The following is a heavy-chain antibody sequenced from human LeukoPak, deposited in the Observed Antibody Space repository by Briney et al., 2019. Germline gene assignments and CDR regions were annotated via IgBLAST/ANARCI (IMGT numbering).Heavy chain of an antibody. J-gene: IGHJ4*02. V-gene: IGHV4-39*07. CDR1: GGSISSSTYY. CDR2: IYYGGST. Sequence: SETLSLTCTVSGGSISSSTYYWDWIRQPPGKGLQWIGSIYYGGSTYYNPSLKSRVTMLLDKSKNQFSLKLNSVTAADTAVYYCARNGGNSDYDYWGQGTLVTVSA. CDR3: ARNGGNSDYDY. D-gene: IGHD4-23*01.